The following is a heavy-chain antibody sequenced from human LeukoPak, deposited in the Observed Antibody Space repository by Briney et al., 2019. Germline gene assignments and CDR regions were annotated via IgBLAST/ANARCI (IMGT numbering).Heavy chain of an antibody. V-gene: IGHV3-21*01. CDR3: ARDPTFDCSGGSCYYSHFDY. CDR1: GFTFSSYS. Sequence: GGSLRLSCAASGFTFSSYSMNWVRQAPGKGLEWVSSISSSSSYIYYADSVKGRFTISRDNAKNSLCLQMNSLRAEDTAVYYCARDPTFDCSGGSCYYSHFDYWGQGTLVTVSS. CDR2: ISSSSSYI. J-gene: IGHJ4*02. D-gene: IGHD2-15*01.